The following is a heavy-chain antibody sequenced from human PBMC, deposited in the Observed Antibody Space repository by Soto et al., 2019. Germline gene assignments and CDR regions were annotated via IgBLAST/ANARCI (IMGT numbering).Heavy chain of an antibody. CDR2: IYYSGST. CDR1: GGSISSYY. CDR3: VKYKSGWEY. J-gene: IGHJ4*02. D-gene: IGHD6-19*01. V-gene: IGHV4-59*08. Sequence: SETLSLTCTVSGGSISSYYWSWIRQPPGKGLEWIGYIYYSGSTNYNPSLKSRVTISADTSKNQFSLRLSSVTAADTAVFHCVKYKSGWEYWGQGTVVTVS.